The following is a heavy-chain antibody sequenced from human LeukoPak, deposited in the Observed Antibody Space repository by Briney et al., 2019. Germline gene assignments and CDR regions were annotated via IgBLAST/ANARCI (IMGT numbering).Heavy chain of an antibody. J-gene: IGHJ4*02. CDR3: ARDEFDGYNLGPSIY. CDR1: GFTLRNYA. Sequence: SGGSLRLSCAASGFTLRNYAMHWVRQTPEKGLEWVAVISYDGVYKNYADSVKGRFTISRDDPKNTLYLQMNSLRTEDTGLYYCARDEFDGYNLGPSIYWGQGTLVTVSS. V-gene: IGHV3-30*04. CDR2: ISYDGVYK. D-gene: IGHD5-24*01.